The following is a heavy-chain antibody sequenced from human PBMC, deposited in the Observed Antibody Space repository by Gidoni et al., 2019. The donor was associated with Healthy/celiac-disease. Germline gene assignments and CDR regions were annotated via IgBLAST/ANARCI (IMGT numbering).Heavy chain of an antibody. CDR1: GFTFSNAW. Sequence: EVQLVESGGGLVKPGGSLRLSCAASGFTFSNAWMSWVRQAPGKGLEWVGRIKSKTDGGTTDYAAPVKGRFTISRDDSKNTLYLQMNSLKTEDTAVYYCTTDPGSGYDHGMDVWGQGTTVTVSS. V-gene: IGHV3-15*01. D-gene: IGHD1-1*01. J-gene: IGHJ6*02. CDR3: TTDPGSGYDHGMDV. CDR2: IKSKTDGGTT.